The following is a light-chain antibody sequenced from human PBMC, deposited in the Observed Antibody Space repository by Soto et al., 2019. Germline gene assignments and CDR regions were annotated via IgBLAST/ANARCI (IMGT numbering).Light chain of an antibody. V-gene: IGLV2-8*01. CDR3: ISYAGSNKPA. J-gene: IGLJ2*01. CDR2: AVN. CDR1: SSDVGGYNY. Sequence: QSALTQPPSASGSPGQSVAISCSGTSSDVGGYNYVSWYQQHPGKAPKLMIYAVNKRPSGVPDRFSGSKSGNTASLTVSGLQAEDEADYYCISYAGSNKPAFGGGTKVTVL.